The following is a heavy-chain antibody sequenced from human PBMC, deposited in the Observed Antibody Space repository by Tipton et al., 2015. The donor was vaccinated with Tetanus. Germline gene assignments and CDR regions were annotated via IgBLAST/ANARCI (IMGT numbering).Heavy chain of an antibody. J-gene: IGHJ4*02. CDR1: GFDFMGYG. CDR3: VHLFGRPSGVV. D-gene: IGHD3-10*01. CDR2: IWFDGSRA. Sequence: SLRLSCRASGFDFMGYGMHWVRRAPGKGLEWVAAIWFDGSRAEYADSVKGRFTISRDNDRDSLFLHMNSLRPNDTAFYYCVHLFGRPSGVVWGQGTQVTVSS. V-gene: IGHV3-33*03.